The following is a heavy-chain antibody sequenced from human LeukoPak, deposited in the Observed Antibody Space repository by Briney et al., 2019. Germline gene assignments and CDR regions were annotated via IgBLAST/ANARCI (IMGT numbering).Heavy chain of an antibody. J-gene: IGHJ3*02. Sequence: ASVKVSCKASGGTFISYAISWVRQAPGQGLEWMGGIIPIFGTANYAQKFQGRVTITADESTTTAYMELNSLRSEDTAVYYCAKDRLSYCSSTSCGAFDIWGQGTMVTVSS. CDR2: IIPIFGTA. D-gene: IGHD2-2*01. V-gene: IGHV1-69*13. CDR1: GGTFISYA. CDR3: AKDRLSYCSSTSCGAFDI.